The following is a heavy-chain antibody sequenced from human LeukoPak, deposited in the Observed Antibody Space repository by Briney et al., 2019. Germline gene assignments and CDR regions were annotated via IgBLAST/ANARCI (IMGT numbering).Heavy chain of an antibody. CDR2: INWNRGSI. V-gene: IGHV3-9*01. CDR3: AKDLGGDFYYYYGMDV. Sequence: GGSLRLSCAASGFTFDDYAMHWVRQVPGKGLEWVSGINWNRGSIGYADSVKGRFTISRDNAKNSLYLQMNSLRAEDTALYYCAKDLGGDFYYYYGMDVWGQGTTVTVSS. D-gene: IGHD3-10*01. CDR1: GFTFDDYA. J-gene: IGHJ6*02.